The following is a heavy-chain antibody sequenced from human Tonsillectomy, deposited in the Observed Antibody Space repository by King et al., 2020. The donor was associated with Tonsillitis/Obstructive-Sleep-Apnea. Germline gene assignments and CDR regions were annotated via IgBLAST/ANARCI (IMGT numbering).Heavy chain of an antibody. V-gene: IGHV3-21*01. CDR2: ISTTSYYR. Sequence: VQLVESGGSLVKPGGSLRLSCAASGVTISNYSMNWVRQAPGKGLEWVSSISTTSYYRYYIDSVKGRFTISRDNAKNSVFLQMNSLKAEDTAVYFCASRQLGGSFDYWGQGTLVTVSS. D-gene: IGHD6-6*01. CDR1: GVTISNYS. J-gene: IGHJ4*02. CDR3: ASRQLGGSFDY.